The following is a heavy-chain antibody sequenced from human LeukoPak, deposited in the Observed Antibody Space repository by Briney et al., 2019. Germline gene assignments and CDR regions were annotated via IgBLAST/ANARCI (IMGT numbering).Heavy chain of an antibody. CDR1: GFTFSSYS. J-gene: IGHJ4*02. CDR2: ISSSSSYI. Sequence: GGSLRLSCAASGFTFSSYSMNWVRQAPGKGLEWVSSISSSSSYIYYADSVKGRFTISRDNAKNSLYLPMNSLRAEDTAVYYCARERTVTTPYFDYWGQGTLVTVSS. V-gene: IGHV3-21*01. CDR3: ARERTVTTPYFDY. D-gene: IGHD4-17*01.